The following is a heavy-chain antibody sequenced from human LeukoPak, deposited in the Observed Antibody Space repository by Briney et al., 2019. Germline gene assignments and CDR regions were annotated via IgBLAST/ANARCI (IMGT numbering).Heavy chain of an antibody. V-gene: IGHV3-7*01. CDR2: IKQDGGEK. CDR1: GFTFSSYW. J-gene: IGHJ6*04. D-gene: IGHD3-10*01. Sequence: PGGSLRLSCAASGFTFSSYWMSWVRQAPGKGLEWVANIKQDGGEKYYVGSVKGRFTVSRDNAKISLYLQMNSLRAEDTAVYYCAREWNYYGSGIMDVWGKGTTVTVSS. CDR3: AREWNYYGSGIMDV.